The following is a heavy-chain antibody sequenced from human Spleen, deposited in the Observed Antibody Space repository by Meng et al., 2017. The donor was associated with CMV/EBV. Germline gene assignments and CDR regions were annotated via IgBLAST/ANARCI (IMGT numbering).Heavy chain of an antibody. CDR3: AKKAHNIAVAVYIDY. Sequence: GESLKISCATSGFTFSSYAMNWVRQAPGKGLEWVSAISGSGGSTYYADSVKGRFTISRDNSKNTLYLQMNSLRAEDTAVYYCAKKAHNIAVAVYIDYWGQGTLVTVSS. J-gene: IGHJ4*02. CDR2: ISGSGGST. CDR1: GFTFSSYA. V-gene: IGHV3-23*01. D-gene: IGHD6-19*01.